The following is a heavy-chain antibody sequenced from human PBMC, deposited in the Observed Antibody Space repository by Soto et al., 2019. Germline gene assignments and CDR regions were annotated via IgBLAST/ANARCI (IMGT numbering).Heavy chain of an antibody. D-gene: IGHD3-10*01. J-gene: IGHJ4*02. CDR1: AFTFSKAW. Sequence: EVQLVESGGGLVKPGGSLRLSCAGSAFTFSKAWMSWDRQAPGKGLEWVGRIKTRSDGGTTDYAAPVKGRFSISRDDSKNTMYLQMKSLKTEDTAVYYCTTDCSLLLWFGELSTGGYWGQGTLVTVSS. V-gene: IGHV3-15*01. CDR3: TTDCSLLLWFGELSTGGY. CDR2: IKTRSDGGTT.